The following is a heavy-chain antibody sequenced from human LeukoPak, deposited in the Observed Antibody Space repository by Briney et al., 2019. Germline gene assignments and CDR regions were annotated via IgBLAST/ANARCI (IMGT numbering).Heavy chain of an antibody. V-gene: IGHV3-30-3*01. Sequence: TGRSLRLSCAASGFTFSRHAMHWVRQAPGKGLEWVAVISYDGSNKDYADSVKGRFTVSRDNSKNTLYLQFSSLRAEDTAVFYCARSAGDPHAFDVWGQGTMVTVSS. J-gene: IGHJ3*01. CDR1: GFTFSRHA. CDR2: ISYDGSNK. CDR3: ARSAGDPHAFDV. D-gene: IGHD4-17*01.